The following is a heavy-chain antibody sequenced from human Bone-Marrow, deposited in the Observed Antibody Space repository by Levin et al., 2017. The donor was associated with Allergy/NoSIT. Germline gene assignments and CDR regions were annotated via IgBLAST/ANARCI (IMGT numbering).Heavy chain of an antibody. V-gene: IGHV3-48*01. CDR3: ARDRLRDFWSGDYTGYYYYGMDV. Sequence: GESLKISCAASGLTFSSFRMNWVRQAPGKGLEWVSDISSSGTTIYYADSVKGRFTISRDNVKNSLYLQMNNLRPEDTAVYYCARDRLRDFWSGDYTGYYYYGMDVWGQGTTVTVSS. D-gene: IGHD3-3*01. J-gene: IGHJ6*02. CDR1: GLTFSSFR. CDR2: ISSSGTTI.